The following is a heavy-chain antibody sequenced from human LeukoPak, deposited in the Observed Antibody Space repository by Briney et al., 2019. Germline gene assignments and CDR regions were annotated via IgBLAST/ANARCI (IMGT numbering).Heavy chain of an antibody. Sequence: ASVKVSCTASGYTFTIYGISWARHAPAQGLEGMGWISAYNGNTNYAQKLQGRVTMTTDTSTSTAYMELRSLRSDDTAVYYCARGSRCYYYSSGYAYWGRGTLVTVFS. CDR1: GYTFTIYG. J-gene: IGHJ4*02. CDR3: ARGSRCYYYSSGYAY. V-gene: IGHV1-18*01. D-gene: IGHD3-22*01. CDR2: ISAYNGNT.